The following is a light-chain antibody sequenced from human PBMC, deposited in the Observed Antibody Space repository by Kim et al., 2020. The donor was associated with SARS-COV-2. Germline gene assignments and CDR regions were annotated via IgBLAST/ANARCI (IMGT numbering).Light chain of an antibody. CDR3: QTWGTGIRV. V-gene: IGLV4-69*01. CDR2: VNGDSSH. Sequence: AAVKRACALGSYHGNYAIARHKQPPEKGPRFLMKVNGDSSHIKGDGIPDRFTGSSSGAGRYLTISSLLYEDGADYYCQTWGTGIRVFGGGTKVTVL. CDR1: SYHGNYA. J-gene: IGLJ3*02.